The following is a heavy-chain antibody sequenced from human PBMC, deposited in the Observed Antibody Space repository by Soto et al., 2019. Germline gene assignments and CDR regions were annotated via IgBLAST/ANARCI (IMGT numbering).Heavy chain of an antibody. D-gene: IGHD3-3*01. CDR3: TPYYDFWSGYPIGQYYFDY. V-gene: IGHV3-73*01. Sequence: GGSLRLSCAASGLTFSGSAMHWVRQASGKGLEWVGRIRSKANSYATAYAASVKGRFTISRDDSKNTAYLQMNSLKTEDTAVYYCTPYYDFWSGYPIGQYYFDYWGQGTLVTVSS. CDR1: GLTFSGSA. J-gene: IGHJ4*02. CDR2: IRSKANSYAT.